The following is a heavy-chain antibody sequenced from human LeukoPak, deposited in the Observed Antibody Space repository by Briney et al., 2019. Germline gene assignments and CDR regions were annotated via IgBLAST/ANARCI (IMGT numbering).Heavy chain of an antibody. CDR2: FDPEDGET. CDR1: GYTLTELS. CDR3: ARDPAYCGGDCYLGPGAYFDY. Sequence: ASVKVSCKVSGYTLTELSMHWVRQAPGKGLEWMGGFDPEDGETIYAQKFQGRVTMTEDTSTDTAYMELSSLRSEDTAVYYCARDPAYCGGDCYLGPGAYFDYWGQGTLVTVSS. D-gene: IGHD2-21*02. J-gene: IGHJ4*02. V-gene: IGHV1-24*01.